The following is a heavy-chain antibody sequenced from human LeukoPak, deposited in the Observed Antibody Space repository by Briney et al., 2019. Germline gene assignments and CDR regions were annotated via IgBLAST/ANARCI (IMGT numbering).Heavy chain of an antibody. V-gene: IGHV4-61*01. Sequence: SETLSLTCTVSGGSVTSGTYYWSWIRQPPGKGLEWIGYIYYSGSTNYNPSLKSRVTVSVDTSKNQCSLKLSSVTTADTAVYYCTRSTNLEAFDIWGQGTMVTVSS. J-gene: IGHJ3*02. CDR2: IYYSGST. CDR1: GGSVTSGTYY. D-gene: IGHD2-8*01. CDR3: TRSTNLEAFDI.